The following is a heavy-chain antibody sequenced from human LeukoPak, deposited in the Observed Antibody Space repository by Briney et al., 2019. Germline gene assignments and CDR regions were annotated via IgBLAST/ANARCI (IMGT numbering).Heavy chain of an antibody. CDR1: GFTFSSYD. CDR2: IGTAGHT. V-gene: IGHV3-13*01. Sequence: GGSLRLSCAASGFTFSSYDMHWVRQATGKGLEWVSAIGTAGHTYYPGSVKGRFTISRENAKNSLYLQMNSLRAGDTAVYYCTRSIAAAGPYYYYYYGMDVWGQGTTVTVSS. D-gene: IGHD6-13*01. J-gene: IGHJ6*02. CDR3: TRSIAAAGPYYYYYYGMDV.